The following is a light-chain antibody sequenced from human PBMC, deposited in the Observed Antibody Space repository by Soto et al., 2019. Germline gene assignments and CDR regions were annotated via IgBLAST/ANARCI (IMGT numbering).Light chain of an antibody. V-gene: IGLV2-14*03. Sequence: APNPPSPGSRAPGQAITTPPPRNNNHVAAYNYVSWYQQHPGKAPKLMMSDVSNRASGISNRFSASKSGNTASLTISGLQTEDEADYYCISYTTISTYVFVTGTKVTVL. CDR1: NNHVAAYNY. CDR3: ISYTTISTYV. J-gene: IGLJ1*01. CDR2: DVS.